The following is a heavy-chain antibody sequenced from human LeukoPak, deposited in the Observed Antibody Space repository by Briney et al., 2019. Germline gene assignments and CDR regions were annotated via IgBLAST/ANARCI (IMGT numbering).Heavy chain of an antibody. Sequence: GGSLRLSCAASGFTFSSYAMSWVRQAPGKGLKCVSAISGSGGSTYYADSVKGRFTISRDNSKNTLYLQMNSLRAEDTAVYYCAKSQAAAGKRGVSFDYWGQGTLVTVSS. CDR2: ISGSGGST. CDR3: AKSQAAAGKRGVSFDY. J-gene: IGHJ4*02. D-gene: IGHD6-13*01. V-gene: IGHV3-23*01. CDR1: GFTFSSYA.